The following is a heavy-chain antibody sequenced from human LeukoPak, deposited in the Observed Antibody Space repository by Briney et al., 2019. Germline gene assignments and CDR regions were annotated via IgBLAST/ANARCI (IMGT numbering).Heavy chain of an antibody. V-gene: IGHV3-48*03. CDR3: ARGGMITFGGVIAYNWFDP. CDR1: GFTFSSYE. CDR2: ISSSGSTI. D-gene: IGHD3-16*02. J-gene: IGHJ5*02. Sequence: GGSLRLSCAASGFTFSSYEMNWVRQAPGKGLEWVSYISSSGSTIYYADSVKGRFTISRDNAKNSLYLQMNSLRAEDTAAYYCARGGMITFGGVIAYNWFDPWGQGTLVTVSS.